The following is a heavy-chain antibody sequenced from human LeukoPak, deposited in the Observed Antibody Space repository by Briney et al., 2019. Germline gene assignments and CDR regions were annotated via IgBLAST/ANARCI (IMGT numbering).Heavy chain of an antibody. Sequence: GGSLRLSCAGSGFTFRSYDMSWVRQAPGKGLQWVSAISGSGGSTYYADSVKGRFTISRDNSKNTLYLQMNSLRAEDTAVYYCAKDLGGYDLYDYWGQGTLVTVSS. CDR3: AKDLGGYDLYDY. CDR1: GFTFRSYD. J-gene: IGHJ4*02. D-gene: IGHD5-12*01. CDR2: ISGSGGST. V-gene: IGHV3-23*01.